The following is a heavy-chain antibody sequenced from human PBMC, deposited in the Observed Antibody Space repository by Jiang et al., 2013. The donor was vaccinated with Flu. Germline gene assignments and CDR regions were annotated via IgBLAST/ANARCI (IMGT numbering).Heavy chain of an antibody. CDR1: GFTFSSYG. D-gene: IGHD3-10*01. CDR2: IRYDGSNK. J-gene: IGHJ6*02. Sequence: VQLLESGGGVVQPGGSLRLSCAASGFTFSSYGMHWVRQAPGKGLEWVAFIRYDGSNKYYADSVKGRFTISRDNSKNTLYLQMNSLRAEDTAVYYCAKDPHYGSGSYYTYYYYYGMDVWGQGTTVTVSS. V-gene: IGHV3-30*02. CDR3: AKDPHYGSGSYYTYYYYYGMDV.